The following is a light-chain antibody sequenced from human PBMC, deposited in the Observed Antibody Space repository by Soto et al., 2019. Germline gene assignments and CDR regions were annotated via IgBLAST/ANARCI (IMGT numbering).Light chain of an antibody. J-gene: IGKJ1*01. V-gene: IGKV3-11*01. Sequence: EVVLTQSPATLSLSPGDRATLSCRASQSVFGYLAWYQHKPGQAPRLLIYDAYKRATGVPARFSGSGSETDFTLIISSLEPEDFALYYCQQYGSSPGTFGQGTKVEIK. CDR1: QSVFGY. CDR3: QQYGSSPGT. CDR2: DAY.